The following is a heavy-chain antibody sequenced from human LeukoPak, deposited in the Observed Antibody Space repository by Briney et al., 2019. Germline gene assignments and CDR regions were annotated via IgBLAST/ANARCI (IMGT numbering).Heavy chain of an antibody. CDR2: IRSKAYGGTT. V-gene: IGHV3-49*03. CDR1: GFTFGDYA. J-gene: IGHJ3*02. D-gene: IGHD7-27*01. CDR3: AKTTGDNAFDI. Sequence: GGSLRLSCTASGFTFGDYAMSWFRQAPGKGLEWVGFIRSKAYGGTTEYAASVKGRFTISRDNPKNTLYLQMSSLRPEDTAVYYYAKTTGDNAFDIWGQGTLVTVSS.